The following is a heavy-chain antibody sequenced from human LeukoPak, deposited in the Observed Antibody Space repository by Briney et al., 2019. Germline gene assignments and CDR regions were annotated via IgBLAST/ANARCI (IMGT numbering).Heavy chain of an antibody. Sequence: GASVKVSCMPSVGTFSSYAISWVRQAPGQGLEWMGGIIPIFGTANYAQKFQGRVTITADESTSTAYMELSSLRSEDTAVYYCASGVVIVVVPAAPGDYYYGMDVWGQGTTVTVSS. V-gene: IGHV1-69*13. D-gene: IGHD2-2*03. CDR2: IIPIFGTA. CDR1: VGTFSSYA. CDR3: ASGVVIVVVPAAPGDYYYGMDV. J-gene: IGHJ6*02.